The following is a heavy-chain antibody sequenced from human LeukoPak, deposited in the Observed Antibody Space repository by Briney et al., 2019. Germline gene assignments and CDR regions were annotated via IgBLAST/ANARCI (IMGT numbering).Heavy chain of an antibody. CDR1: GGSISGYY. CDR3: ARHDGSAIPWIFQQ. D-gene: IGHD5-24*01. V-gene: IGHV4-59*08. CDR2: IYYGATT. Sequence: SETLSLTCTVSGGSISGYYWSWIRQAPGKRLEWIGYIYYGATTKYNPSLESRVSLSVDTSRNQFSLKLRSVTAADTAVYYCARHDGSAIPWIFQQWGKGPLFTVSS. J-gene: IGHJ1*01.